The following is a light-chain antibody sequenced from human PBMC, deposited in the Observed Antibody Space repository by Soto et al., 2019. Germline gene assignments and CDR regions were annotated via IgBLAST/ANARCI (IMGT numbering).Light chain of an antibody. V-gene: IGKV3-11*01. J-gene: IGKJ5*01. CDR2: DAS. CDR1: ESVSSY. CDR3: QQRSNWPPRTIT. Sequence: EIVLTHSPTTLSLSPGKRATLSCRASESVSSYLAWYQQKPGQAPRLLIYDASNRATGIPARFSGSGSGTDFTLTIRSLEPEDFAVYYCQQRSNWPPRTITFGHGTRLEIK.